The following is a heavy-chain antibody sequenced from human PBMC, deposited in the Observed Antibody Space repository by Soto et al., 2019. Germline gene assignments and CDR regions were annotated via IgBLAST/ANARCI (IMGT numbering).Heavy chain of an antibody. CDR1: GGTFSSYA. Sequence: QVQLVQSGAEVKKPGSSVKVSCKASGGTFSSYAISWVRQAPGQGLEWMGGIIPIFGTANSAQKFQGRVTITADESTSTAYMELSSLRSEDTAVYYCARGTTAREPTYYYYVMDVWGQGTTVTVSS. D-gene: IGHD4-4*01. CDR2: IIPIFGTA. V-gene: IGHV1-69*01. J-gene: IGHJ6*02. CDR3: ARGTTAREPTYYYYVMDV.